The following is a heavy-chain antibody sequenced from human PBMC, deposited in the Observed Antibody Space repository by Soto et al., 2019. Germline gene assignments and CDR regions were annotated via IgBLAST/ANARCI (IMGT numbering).Heavy chain of an antibody. V-gene: IGHV1-46*01. CDR3: ARYYYDSSGYPFFDY. Sequence: ASVKVSCKASGYTFTSYYMHWVRQAPGQGLEWMGITNPSGGSTSYAQKFQGRVTMTRDTSTSTVYMELSSLRSEDTAVYYCARYYYDSSGYPFFDYWGQGTLVTVSS. CDR2: TNPSGGST. J-gene: IGHJ4*02. CDR1: GYTFTSYY. D-gene: IGHD3-22*01.